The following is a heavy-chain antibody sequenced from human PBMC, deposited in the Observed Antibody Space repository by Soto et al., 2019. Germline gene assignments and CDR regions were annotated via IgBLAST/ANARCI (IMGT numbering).Heavy chain of an antibody. Sequence: PGESQKISNKGSGYSCTSYWIGWVSQMPGKGLEWMGIIYPGDSDTRYSPSFQGQVTISADKSISTAYLQWSSLQASDTAMYYCARHQIPVDINPNWFGPWGQGTLVTVSS. V-gene: IGHV5-51*01. D-gene: IGHD5-12*01. CDR1: GYSCTSYW. CDR2: IYPGDSDT. CDR3: ARHQIPVDINPNWFGP. J-gene: IGHJ5*02.